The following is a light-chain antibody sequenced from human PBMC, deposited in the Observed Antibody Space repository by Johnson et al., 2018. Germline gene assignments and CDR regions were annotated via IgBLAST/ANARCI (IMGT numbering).Light chain of an antibody. CDR3: GTWDSSLSAGNV. CDR2: ENN. J-gene: IGLJ1*01. Sequence: QSVLTQPPSVSAAPGQKVTISCSGSSSNIGNNSVSWYQQLPGTAPKLLIYENNKRPSGIPDRFSGSKSGTSATLGITGLQTGDEADYYCGTWDSSLSAGNVFGTVTKVTVL. V-gene: IGLV1-51*02. CDR1: SSNIGNNS.